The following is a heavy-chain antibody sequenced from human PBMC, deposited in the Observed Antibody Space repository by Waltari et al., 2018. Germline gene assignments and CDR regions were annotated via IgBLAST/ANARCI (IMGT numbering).Heavy chain of an antibody. V-gene: IGHV1-46*01. J-gene: IGHJ4*02. D-gene: IGHD1-26*01. CDR3: AREGREEDGSYYKRFDY. CDR1: GYTFTSYY. CDR2: INPSGGST. Sequence: QVQLVQSGAEVKKPGASVKVSCKASGYTFTSYYMHWVRQAPGQGLEWMGIINPSGGSTSYAQKFQGRVTMTRDTSTSTVYMELSSLRSEDTAVYYCAREGREEDGSYYKRFDYWGQGTLVTVSS.